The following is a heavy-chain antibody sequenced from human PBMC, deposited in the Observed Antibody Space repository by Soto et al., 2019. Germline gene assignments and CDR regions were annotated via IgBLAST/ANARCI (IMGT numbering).Heavy chain of an antibody. CDR1: GGSISSYY. V-gene: IGHV4-59*08. D-gene: IGHD6-25*01. CDR2: IYYSGST. CDR3: ARRSATFPYYYYYMDV. Sequence: PSETLSLTCTVSGGSISSYYWSWIRQPPGKGLEWIGYIYYSGSTNYNPSLKSRVTISVDTSKNQSSLKLSSVTAADTAVYYCARRSATFPYYYYYMDVWGKGTTVTVSS. J-gene: IGHJ6*03.